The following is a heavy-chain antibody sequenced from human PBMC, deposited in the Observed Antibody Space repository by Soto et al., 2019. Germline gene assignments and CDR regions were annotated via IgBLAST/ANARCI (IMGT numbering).Heavy chain of an antibody. D-gene: IGHD6-19*01. CDR2: IYYSGST. CDR1: GGSISSYY. Sequence: QVQLQESGPGLVKPSETLSLTCTVSGGSISSYYWSWIRQPPGKGLEWIGYIYYSGSTNYNPSHKRRVTISVDTSKNKFSLKLSSVTDADTAVYYCARHSAVYYYYMDVWGKGTTVTVSS. CDR3: ARHSAVYYYYMDV. V-gene: IGHV4-59*08. J-gene: IGHJ6*03.